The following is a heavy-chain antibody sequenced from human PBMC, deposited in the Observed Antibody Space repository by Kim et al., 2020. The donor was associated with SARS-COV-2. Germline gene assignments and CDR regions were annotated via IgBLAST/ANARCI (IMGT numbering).Heavy chain of an antibody. CDR1: GYTFTSYA. CDR2: INTNTGNP. Sequence: ASVKVSCKASGYTFTSYAMNCVRQAPGQGLEWMGWINTNTGNPTYAQGFTGRFVFSLDTSVSTAYLQISSLKAEDTAVYYCARDRPRITIFGVVTRLRFDPWGQGTLVTVSS. CDR3: ARDRPRITIFGVVTRLRFDP. D-gene: IGHD3-3*01. V-gene: IGHV7-4-1*02. J-gene: IGHJ5*02.